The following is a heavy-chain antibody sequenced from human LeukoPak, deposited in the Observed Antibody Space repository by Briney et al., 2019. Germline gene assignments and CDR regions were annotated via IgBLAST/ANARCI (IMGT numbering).Heavy chain of an antibody. CDR3: ARGGYSYDIHYYYGMDV. D-gene: IGHD5-18*01. Sequence: GASVKVSCKASGYTFTSYYMHWVRQAPGQGLEWMGIINPSGGSTSYAQKFQGRVTMTRDTSTSTVYMELSSLRSEDTAVYYCARGGYSYDIHYYYGMDVWGQGTTVTVS. J-gene: IGHJ6*02. CDR1: GYTFTSYY. V-gene: IGHV1-46*01. CDR2: INPSGGST.